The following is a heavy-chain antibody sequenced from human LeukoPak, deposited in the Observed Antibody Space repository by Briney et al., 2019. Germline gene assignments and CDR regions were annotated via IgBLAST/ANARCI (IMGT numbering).Heavy chain of an antibody. Sequence: GGSLRLSCAASGFTFDDYGMSWVRQAPGKGLEWVSGINWNGGSTGYADPVKGRFTISRDNAKNSLYLQMNSLRAEDTALYYCARRIVATIKGRGYYFDYWGQGTLVTVSS. CDR2: INWNGGST. CDR1: GFTFDDYG. CDR3: ARRIVATIKGRGYYFDY. V-gene: IGHV3-20*04. D-gene: IGHD5-12*01. J-gene: IGHJ4*02.